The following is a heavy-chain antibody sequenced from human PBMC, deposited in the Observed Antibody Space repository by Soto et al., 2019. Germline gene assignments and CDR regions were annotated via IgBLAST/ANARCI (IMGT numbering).Heavy chain of an antibody. CDR3: ARDRTSYYDFWSGYYGGNHYYYGMDV. V-gene: IGHV1-46*01. Sequence: ASVKVSCKASGYTFTSYYMHWVRQAPEQGLEWMGIINPSGGSTSYAQKFQGRVTMTRDTSTSTVYMELSSLRSEDTAVYYCARDRTSYYDFWSGYYGGNHYYYGMDVWGQGTTVTV. J-gene: IGHJ6*02. CDR2: INPSGGST. D-gene: IGHD3-3*01. CDR1: GYTFTSYY.